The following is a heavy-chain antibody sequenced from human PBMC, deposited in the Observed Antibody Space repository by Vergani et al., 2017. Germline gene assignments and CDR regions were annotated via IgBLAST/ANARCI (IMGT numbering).Heavy chain of an antibody. J-gene: IGHJ6*03. Sequence: QVQLQESGPGLVKPSETLFLTCTVSGGSISSYYWSWIRQPPGKGLEWIGYIYYSGSTNYNPSLKSRVTISVDTSKNQFSLKLSSVTAADTAVYYCARVRLVPAAIYYMDVWGKGTTVTVSS. V-gene: IGHV4-59*01. CDR3: ARVRLVPAAIYYMDV. CDR2: IYYSGST. CDR1: GGSISSYY. D-gene: IGHD2-2*01.